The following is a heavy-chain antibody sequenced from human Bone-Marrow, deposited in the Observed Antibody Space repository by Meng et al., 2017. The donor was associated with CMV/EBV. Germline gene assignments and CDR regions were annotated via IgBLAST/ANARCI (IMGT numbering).Heavy chain of an antibody. CDR2: IYSGGST. CDR1: GFTVSSNY. V-gene: IGHV3-53*01. Sequence: GSLKISCAASGFTVSSNYMSWVRQAPGKGLEWVSVIYSGGSTYYADSVKGRFTISRDNSKNTLYLQMNSLRAEDTAVYYCARPDSSGRVVDYWGQGTLVNVSS. D-gene: IGHD3-22*01. J-gene: IGHJ4*02. CDR3: ARPDSSGRVVDY.